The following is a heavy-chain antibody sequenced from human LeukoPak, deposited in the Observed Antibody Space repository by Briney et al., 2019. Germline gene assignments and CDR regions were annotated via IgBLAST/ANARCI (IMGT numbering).Heavy chain of an antibody. D-gene: IGHD2-15*01. Sequence: SETLSLTCAVYGGSFSGYYWSWIRQPPGKGLEWIGEINYNGGSNYNPPLKSRVTISVDTSKNQFSLKLSSVTAADTAVYYCARGKGYCSGGSCYSAVRPLYFDYWGQGTLVTVSS. CDR3: ARGKGYCSGGSCYSAVRPLYFDY. V-gene: IGHV4-34*01. J-gene: IGHJ4*02. CDR2: INYNGGS. CDR1: GGSFSGYY.